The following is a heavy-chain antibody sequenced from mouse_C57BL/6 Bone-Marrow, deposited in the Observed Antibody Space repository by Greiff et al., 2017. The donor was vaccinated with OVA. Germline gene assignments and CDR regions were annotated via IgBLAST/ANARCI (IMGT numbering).Heavy chain of an antibody. CDR3: ARVGLRPFAY. D-gene: IGHD2-4*01. CDR1: GFTFSSYA. J-gene: IGHJ3*01. CDR2: ISDGGSYT. Sequence: DVQLVESGGGLVKPGGSLKLSCAASGFTFSSYAMSWVRQTPDKRLGWVATISDGGSYTYYPDNVKGRFTISRDNAKNNLYLQMSHLKSEDTAMYYCARVGLRPFAYWGQGTLVTVSA. V-gene: IGHV5-4*01.